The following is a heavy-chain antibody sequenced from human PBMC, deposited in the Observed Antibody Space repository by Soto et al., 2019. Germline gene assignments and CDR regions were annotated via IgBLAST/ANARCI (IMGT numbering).Heavy chain of an antibody. V-gene: IGHV1-3*01. CDR3: ARAGFCSTTSCSDAFDI. CDR2: VNAGNGNT. D-gene: IGHD2-2*01. CDR1: GYTFTNYA. Sequence: QVQLVQSGAEVKKPGASVKVSCKASGYTFTNYAMHWVRQAPGQRPEWMGCVNAGNGNTKFSQRFQVRVTSTRDTSANIAYMELSSLTSEDTAVYYCARAGFCSTTSCSDAFDIWGQGTMVTVSS. J-gene: IGHJ3*02.